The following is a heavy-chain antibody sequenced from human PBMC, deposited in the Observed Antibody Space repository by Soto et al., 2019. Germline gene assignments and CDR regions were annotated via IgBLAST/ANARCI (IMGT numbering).Heavy chain of an antibody. V-gene: IGHV1-69*12. CDR1: GGTFSSYA. D-gene: IGHD5-12*01. CDR2: IIPIFGTA. J-gene: IGHJ4*02. CDR3: ASRYSGYDPPPPIVDY. Sequence: QVQLVQSGAEVKKPGSSVKVSCKASGGTFSSYAISWVRQAPGQGLEWMGGIIPIFGTANYAQKFQGRVTITADESTRPAYMELSSLRSEDTAVYYCASRYSGYDPPPPIVDYWGQGTLVTVSS.